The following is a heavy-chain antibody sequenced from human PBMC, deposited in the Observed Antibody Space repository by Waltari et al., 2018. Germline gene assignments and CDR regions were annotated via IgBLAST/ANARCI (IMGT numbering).Heavy chain of an antibody. Sequence: EVLLLASGGGLVKPGGSLRLSCAASGFSFSGYVMSWVRQPPGKGLEWVSGISGSGDDTYYADSVKGRFTVSRDNSKNTLYLQMPSLRVADTAVYYCAKGTAHYGMDVWGQGTTVTVSS. CDR2: ISGSGDDT. CDR3: AKGTAHYGMDV. D-gene: IGHD2-8*02. CDR1: GFSFSGYV. V-gene: IGHV3-23*01. J-gene: IGHJ6*02.